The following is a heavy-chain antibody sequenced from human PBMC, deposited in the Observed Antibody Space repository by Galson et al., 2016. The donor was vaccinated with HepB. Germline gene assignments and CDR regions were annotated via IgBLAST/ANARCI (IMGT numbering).Heavy chain of an antibody. Sequence: SLRLSCAASGFAFRTYSMNWVRQTPGKGLEWVASITGTDYYTYYADSIKDRFTISRDNSRNTLYLQMNRLRVEDTAVYYCASHSRSSPITIFAVVISPFDPWGQGTLVTVSS. CDR3: ASHSRSSPITIFAVVISPFDP. CDR2: ITGTDYYT. CDR1: GFAFRTYS. J-gene: IGHJ5*02. V-gene: IGHV3-21*04. D-gene: IGHD3-3*01.